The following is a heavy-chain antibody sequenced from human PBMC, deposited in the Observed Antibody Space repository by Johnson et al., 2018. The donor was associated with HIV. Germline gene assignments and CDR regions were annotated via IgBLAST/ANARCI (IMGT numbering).Heavy chain of an antibody. D-gene: IGHD6-19*01. Sequence: QVQLVESGGGVVQPGRSLRLSCAASGFTFGSYGMHWVRQAPGKGLEWVAVISYDGSNKYSADSVKGRFTISRDDSKNTLYLQMNSLIPEDTAVYYCARVRRRGWYDNDAFDIWGQGTMVTVSS. CDR1: GFTFGSYG. J-gene: IGHJ3*02. CDR2: ISYDGSNK. V-gene: IGHV3-30*03. CDR3: ARVRRRGWYDNDAFDI.